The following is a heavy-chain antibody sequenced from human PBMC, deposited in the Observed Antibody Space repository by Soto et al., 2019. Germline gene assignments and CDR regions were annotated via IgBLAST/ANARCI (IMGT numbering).Heavy chain of an antibody. CDR3: ASIRPPARHYYGSGSSLTEAFDI. CDR2: IIPILGIA. J-gene: IGHJ3*02. D-gene: IGHD3-10*01. CDR1: GGTFSSYT. Sequence: SVKVSCKASGGTFSSYTISWVRQAPGQGLEWMGRIIPILGIANYAQKFQGRVTITADKSTSTAYMELSSLRSEDTAVYYCASIRPPARHYYGSGSSLTEAFDIWGQGTMVTVSS. V-gene: IGHV1-69*02.